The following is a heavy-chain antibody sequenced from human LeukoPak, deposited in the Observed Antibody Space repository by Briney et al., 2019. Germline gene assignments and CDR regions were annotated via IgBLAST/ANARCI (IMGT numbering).Heavy chain of an antibody. J-gene: IGHJ3*02. CDR2: IYPGDSDT. V-gene: IGHV5-51*01. CDR3: ARGYCSGGSCLDAFDI. Sequence: GESLKISCKCSGYSFTSYWIGWVRQMPGKGLEWMGIIYPGDSDTRYSPSFQGQVTISADKSISTAYLQWSSLKASDTAMYYCARGYCSGGSCLDAFDIWGQGTMVTVSS. CDR1: GYSFTSYW. D-gene: IGHD2-15*01.